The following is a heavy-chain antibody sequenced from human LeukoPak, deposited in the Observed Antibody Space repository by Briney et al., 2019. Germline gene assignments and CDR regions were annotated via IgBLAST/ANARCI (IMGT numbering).Heavy chain of an antibody. CDR1: GYSFTSYW. CDR3: ARHRPPPNYYDSGYNYGMDV. D-gene: IGHD3-22*01. V-gene: IGHV5-51*01. CDR2: IYPGDSDT. Sequence: GESLKISCKGSGYSFTSYWIGWVRQMPGKGLEWMGIIYPGDSDTRYSPSFQGQVTVSADKSISTAYLQWSSLKASDTAMYYCARHRPPPNYYDSGYNYGMDVWGQGTTVTVSS. J-gene: IGHJ6*02.